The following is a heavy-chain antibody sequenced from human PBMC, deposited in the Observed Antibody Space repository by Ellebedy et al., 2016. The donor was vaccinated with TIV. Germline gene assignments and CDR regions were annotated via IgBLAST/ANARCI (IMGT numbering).Heavy chain of an antibody. V-gene: IGHV3-7*01. Sequence: PGGSLRLSCGASGFSFRSYWMSWVRQAPGKGLEWVANIYQDGSNQFYVDSVKGRFTISRDKANKALFLQMNSLRGEDTAVYYCARRGSYGDYAVQVNSWFDRWGRGTLVTVSS. D-gene: IGHD4-17*01. CDR1: GFSFRSYW. CDR2: IYQDGSNQ. J-gene: IGHJ5*02. CDR3: ARRGSYGDYAVQVNSWFDR.